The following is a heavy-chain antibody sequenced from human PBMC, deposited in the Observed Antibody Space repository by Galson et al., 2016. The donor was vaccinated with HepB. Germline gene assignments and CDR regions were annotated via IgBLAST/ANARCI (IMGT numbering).Heavy chain of an antibody. D-gene: IGHD5-18*01. J-gene: IGHJ6*02. Sequence: SLRLSCAATGFTFSDYTLNWVRQAPGKGLEWVSSITSNSNYMYYIDSVKGRFTISRDNAKNSLYLKMNSLRAEDTAVYYCARDKQVDTAMVDYYFYGMDVWGQGTTVTVSS. V-gene: IGHV3-21*01. CDR2: ITSNSNYM. CDR1: GFTFSDYT. CDR3: ARDKQVDTAMVDYYFYGMDV.